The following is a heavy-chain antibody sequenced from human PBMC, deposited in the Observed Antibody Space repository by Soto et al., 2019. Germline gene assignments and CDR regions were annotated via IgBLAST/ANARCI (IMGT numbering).Heavy chain of an antibody. CDR2: ISSSSSTI. CDR1: GFTFSSYS. D-gene: IGHD3-9*01. V-gene: IGHV3-48*04. Sequence: HPGGSLRLFCAASGFTFSSYSMNWVRQAPGKGLEWVSYISSSSSTIYYADSVKGRFTISRDNAKNTLYLQMNSLRAEDSAVYFCVRAITRDAFYDPLTSRTNFDHWGQGALVTVSS. J-gene: IGHJ4*02. CDR3: VRAITRDAFYDPLTSRTNFDH.